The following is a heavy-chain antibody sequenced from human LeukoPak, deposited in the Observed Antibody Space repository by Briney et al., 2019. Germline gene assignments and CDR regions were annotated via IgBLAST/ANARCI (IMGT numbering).Heavy chain of an antibody. J-gene: IGHJ4*02. CDR3: ARVTGYMTEDYFDY. CDR2: IFYTGNT. Sequence: SETLSLTCTVSDGSISSSNYYWAWIRQPPGKGLEWIANIFYTGNTYYNPSLNGRVSISRDTTKNLFSLRLRSVTAADTAVYYCARVTGYMTEDYFDYWGQGTLITVSS. CDR1: DGSISSSNYY. D-gene: IGHD6-13*01. V-gene: IGHV4-39*07.